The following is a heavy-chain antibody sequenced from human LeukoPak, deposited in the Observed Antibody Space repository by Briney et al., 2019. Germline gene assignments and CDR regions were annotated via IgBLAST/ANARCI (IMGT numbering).Heavy chain of an antibody. CDR2: IYNTGST. CDR1: GGSTSSYY. D-gene: IGHD6-13*01. CDR3: ARLIPASSWLYFDY. V-gene: IGHV4-59*08. Sequence: SETLSLTCTVSGGSTSSYYWGWIRQPPGKGLECIGYIYNTGSTDYNPSLKSRVTISLDTSRNQSSLKLSSVTAADTAVYYCARLIPASSWLYFDYWGQGTLVTVSS. J-gene: IGHJ4*02.